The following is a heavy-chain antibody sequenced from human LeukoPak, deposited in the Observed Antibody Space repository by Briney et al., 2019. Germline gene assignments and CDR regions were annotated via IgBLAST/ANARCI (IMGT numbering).Heavy chain of an antibody. J-gene: IGHJ4*02. V-gene: IGHV3-21*01. CDR3: ARKYCSTTSCLFDY. D-gene: IGHD2-2*01. CDR1: GFTFSSYN. Sequence: GGSLRLSCAASGFTFSSYNMNWVRQAPGMGLERVSSISTVSKYIYYVDSVKGRFTISRDNAKNSLYLQMNSLRAEDTALYYCARKYCSTTSCLFDYWGQGTLVTVSS. CDR2: ISTVSKYI.